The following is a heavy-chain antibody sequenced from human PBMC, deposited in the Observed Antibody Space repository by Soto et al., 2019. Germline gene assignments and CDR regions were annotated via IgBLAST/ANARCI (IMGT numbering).Heavy chain of an antibody. CDR1: GGSITSYH. CDR2: TSYTGNT. CDR3: ASSSLYGMDV. J-gene: IGHJ6*02. Sequence: SETLSLTCIVSGGSITSYHWSWIRQFPGKGLEWIAYTSYTGNTNYNPSLQSRVTISIDTSKNQFSLKVGSVTAADTAVYYCASSSLYGMDVWGQGTTVTVSS. V-gene: IGHV4-59*08.